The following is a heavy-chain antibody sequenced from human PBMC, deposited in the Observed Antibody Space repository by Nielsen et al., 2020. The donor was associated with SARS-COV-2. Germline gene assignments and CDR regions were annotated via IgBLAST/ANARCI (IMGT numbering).Heavy chain of an antibody. D-gene: IGHD1-7*01. Sequence: SVKVSCKASGGIFGTYPITWVRQAPGQGLEWMGGIIPVFGTPSYAQKFQGRVTITADNFTSTAYMELTSLRYEYTAVYSCAKGERELDPWGQGTLVTVSS. CDR2: IIPVFGTP. J-gene: IGHJ5*02. CDR3: AKGERELDP. CDR1: GGIFGTYP. V-gene: IGHV1-69*06.